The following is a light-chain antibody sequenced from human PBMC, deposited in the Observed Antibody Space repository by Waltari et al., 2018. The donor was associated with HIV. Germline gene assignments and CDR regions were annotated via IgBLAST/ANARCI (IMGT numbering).Light chain of an antibody. CDR3: QFYGAGLVGFYV. Sequence: QSVLTQPPSVSGAPGQGVTISCSGVGRSYDVYWYQKLSGMAPKHLFHGDDNAPLAVPDRFSASKSGTSASLAITGLLPEDEAEYYCQFYGAGLVGFYVFGSGTKVTV. V-gene: IGLV1-40*01. J-gene: IGLJ1*01. CDR2: GDD. CDR1: GRSYD.